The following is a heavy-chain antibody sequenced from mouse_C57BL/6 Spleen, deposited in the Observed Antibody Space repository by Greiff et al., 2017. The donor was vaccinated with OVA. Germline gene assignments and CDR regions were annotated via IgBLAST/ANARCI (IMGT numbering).Heavy chain of an antibody. D-gene: IGHD1-1*01. CDR1: GYTFTSYG. V-gene: IGHV1-81*01. CDR3: ARSGGSSRYYCDY. Sequence: VQLQQSGAELARPGASVKLSCKASGYTFTSYGISWVKQSTGQGLEWIGEIYPRSGNTYYNEKFKGKATLTADKSSSTAYMELRSLTSEDSAVYFCARSGGSSRYYCDYWGQGTTLTVSS. J-gene: IGHJ2*01. CDR2: IYPRSGNT.